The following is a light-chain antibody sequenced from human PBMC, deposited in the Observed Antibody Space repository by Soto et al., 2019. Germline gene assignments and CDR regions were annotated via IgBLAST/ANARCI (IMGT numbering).Light chain of an antibody. Sequence: DFQLTQSPSFLSASVGDRVTITCRASQGISSYLAWYQQKPGKAPKLLIYAASTLQSGVPSRFSGSGSGTELTLTIISLQPEDFATYYYKQRNSYPFTFGPGTKVDVK. CDR3: KQRNSYPFT. CDR2: AAS. J-gene: IGKJ3*01. V-gene: IGKV1-9*01. CDR1: QGISSY.